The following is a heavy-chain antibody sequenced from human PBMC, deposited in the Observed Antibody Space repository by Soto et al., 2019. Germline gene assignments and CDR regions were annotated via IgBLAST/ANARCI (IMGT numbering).Heavy chain of an antibody. CDR2: ISSSSSNI. CDR1: GFTLSGYA. D-gene: IGHD2-15*01. V-gene: IGHV3-48*02. CDR3: ARDCSLGSRYCRWFDP. Sequence: EVQLVESGGGLVQPGGSLRLSCVASGFTLSGYAMNWVRQAPGKGLEWVSYISSSSSNIQYAGSVKGRFTISRDNAKNSLHLQINSLRDEDTAVYYCARDCSLGSRYCRWFDPWGQGPLVTVSS. J-gene: IGHJ5*02.